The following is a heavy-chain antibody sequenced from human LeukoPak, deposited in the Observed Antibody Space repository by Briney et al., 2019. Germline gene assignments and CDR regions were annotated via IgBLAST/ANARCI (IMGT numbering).Heavy chain of an antibody. J-gene: IGHJ5*02. Sequence: VASVKVSSTASGYTFTVYYMHWVRQAPGQGLEWMGWINPNSGGTNYGQKFQGRVTLTRDTSISTAYMELSRLRSDDTAVYYCAREEYYYGSRRRVSSWFDPWGQGTLVTVSS. CDR2: INPNSGGT. CDR3: AREEYYYGSRRRVSSWFDP. V-gene: IGHV1-2*02. CDR1: GYTFTVYY. D-gene: IGHD3-10*01.